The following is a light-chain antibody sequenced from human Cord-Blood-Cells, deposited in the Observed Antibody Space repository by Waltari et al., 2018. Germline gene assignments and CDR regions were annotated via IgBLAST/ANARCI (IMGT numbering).Light chain of an antibody. J-gene: IGKJ2*01. V-gene: IGKV4-1*01. Sequence: VTTQSPDSLAVALGERASINSKSSQSVLYSSNNKNYLAWYQQKPGQPPKLLIYWASTRESGVPDRFSGSGSGTDFTLTISSLQAEDVSVYYCQQYYSTPYTFGQGTKLEIK. CDR2: WAS. CDR3: QQYYSTPYT. CDR1: QSVLYSSNNKNY.